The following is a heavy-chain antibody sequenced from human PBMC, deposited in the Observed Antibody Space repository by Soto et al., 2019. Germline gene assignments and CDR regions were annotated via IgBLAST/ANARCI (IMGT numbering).Heavy chain of an antibody. CDR1: GFSLSTSGVG. CDR3: AHRYDSSGYYYDWYFDL. V-gene: IGHV2-5*02. CDR2: IYWDDDK. Sequence: QITLKESGPTLVKPTQTLTLTCTFSGFSLSTSGVGVGWIRQPPGKALEWLALIYWDDDKRYSPSLKSRLTITKDPSKNQVFLTLTNMDPVDTATYYCAHRYDSSGYYYDWYFDLWGRGTLVTVSS. D-gene: IGHD3-22*01. J-gene: IGHJ2*01.